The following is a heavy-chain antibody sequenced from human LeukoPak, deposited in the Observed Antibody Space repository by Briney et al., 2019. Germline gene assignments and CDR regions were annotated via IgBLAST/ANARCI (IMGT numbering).Heavy chain of an antibody. CDR3: AKEWRYSSSWYQYYFDY. V-gene: IGHV3-23*01. J-gene: IGHJ4*02. Sequence: GGSLRLSCAASGFTSSNYATSWVRQAPGKGLEWVSATSGSGDRTYYADSVKGRFTISRDNSKNTLYLQMNSLRAEDTAVYYCAKEWRYSSSWYQYYFDYWGQGTLVTVSS. CDR2: TSGSGDRT. D-gene: IGHD6-13*01. CDR1: GFTSSNYA.